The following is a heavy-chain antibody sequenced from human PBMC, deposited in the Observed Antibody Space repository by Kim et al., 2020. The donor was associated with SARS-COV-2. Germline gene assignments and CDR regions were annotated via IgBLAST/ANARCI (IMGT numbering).Heavy chain of an antibody. V-gene: IGHV3-64D*09. J-gene: IGHJ3*02. CDR1: GFTFSSYA. Sequence: GGSLRLSCSASGFTFSSYAMHWVRQAPGKGLEYVSAISSNGGSTYYADSVKGRFTISRDNSKNTLYLQMSSLRAEDTAVYYCVKVTPKYYYDSSGYLGAFDIWGQGTMVTVSS. D-gene: IGHD3-22*01. CDR3: VKVTPKYYYDSSGYLGAFDI. CDR2: ISSNGGST.